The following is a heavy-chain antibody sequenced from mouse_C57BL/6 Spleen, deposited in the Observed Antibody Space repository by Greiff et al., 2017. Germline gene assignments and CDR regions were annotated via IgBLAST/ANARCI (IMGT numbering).Heavy chain of an antibody. V-gene: IGHV1-26*01. CDR1: GYTFTDYY. Sequence: VQLQQSGPELVKPGASVKISCKASGYTFTDYYMNWVKQSHGKSLEWIGAINPNNGGTSYNQKFKGKATLTVDKSSSTAYMELRSLTSEDSAVYYCARIYYDYDEYYCDYWGQGTTLTVSS. D-gene: IGHD2-4*01. J-gene: IGHJ2*01. CDR2: INPNNGGT. CDR3: ARIYYDYDEYYCDY.